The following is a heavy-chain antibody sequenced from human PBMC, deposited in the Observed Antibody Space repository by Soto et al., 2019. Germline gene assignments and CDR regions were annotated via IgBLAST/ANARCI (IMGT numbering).Heavy chain of an antibody. V-gene: IGHV3-23*01. CDR2: ISGSGGST. Sequence: PGGSLRLSCVASGFAFSSYDMSWVRQAPGKGLEWVSAISGSGGSTYYADSVKGRFTISRDNPENTLYLQMNSLRAEDTAVYYCANRDTSMVTRYYYGMDVWGQGTTVTVSS. J-gene: IGHJ6*02. CDR3: ANRDTSMVTRYYYGMDV. CDR1: GFAFSSYD. D-gene: IGHD5-18*01.